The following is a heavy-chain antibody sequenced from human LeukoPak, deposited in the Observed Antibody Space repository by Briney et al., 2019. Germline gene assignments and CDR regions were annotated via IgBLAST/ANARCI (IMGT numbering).Heavy chain of an antibody. Sequence: SETLSLTCIVSGASLFNYYWSWIRQAPGKGLEWIGYVHNSGRTNSNPSLGSRVTMSVDTSTSQLSLNLTSVTTADTAVYFCARDLRAKYWGQGTLVFVSS. D-gene: IGHD4/OR15-4a*01. J-gene: IGHJ1*01. V-gene: IGHV4-59*01. CDR2: VHNSGRT. CDR3: ARDLRAKY. CDR1: GASLFNYY.